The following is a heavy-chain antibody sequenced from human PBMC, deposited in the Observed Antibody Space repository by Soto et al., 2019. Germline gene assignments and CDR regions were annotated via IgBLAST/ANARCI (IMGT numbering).Heavy chain of an antibody. CDR3: ARDLGDFWSGFYGMDV. J-gene: IGHJ6*02. V-gene: IGHV3-48*03. CDR1: GFTFSSYE. D-gene: IGHD3-3*01. CDR2: ISSSGSTI. Sequence: PGGSLRLSCAASGFTFSSYEMNWVRQAPGKGLEWVSYISSSGSTIYYADSVKGRFTISRDNAKNSLYLQMNSLRAEDTAVYYCARDLGDFWSGFYGMDVWGQGTTVTSP.